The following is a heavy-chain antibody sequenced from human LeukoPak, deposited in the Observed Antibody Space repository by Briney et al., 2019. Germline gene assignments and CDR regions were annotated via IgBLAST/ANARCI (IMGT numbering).Heavy chain of an antibody. CDR3: ARVGDTYYDILTGYYINDY. CDR2: ISAYNGNT. CDR1: GYTFTSCG. D-gene: IGHD3-9*01. J-gene: IGHJ4*02. Sequence: GASVKVSCKASGYTFTSCGISWVRQAPGQGLEWMGWISAYNGNTNYAQKLQGRVTMTTDTSTSTAYMELRSLRSDDTAVYYCARVGDTYYDILTGYYINDYWGQGTLVTVSS. V-gene: IGHV1-18*01.